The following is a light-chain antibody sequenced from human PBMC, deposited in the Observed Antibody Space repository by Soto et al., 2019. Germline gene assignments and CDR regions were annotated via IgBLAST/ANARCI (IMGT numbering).Light chain of an antibody. Sequence: QSALTQPASVSGSPGQSIAISCTGTSSDVGGYKYVSWYQQHPGKAPKLMIYDVSNRPSGVSDRFSGSKSVITASLTISGLQAEDDADYYCTSYTSSSTYVCGTGTKLTVL. CDR3: TSYTSSSTYV. V-gene: IGLV2-14*01. CDR1: SSDVGGYKY. CDR2: DVS. J-gene: IGLJ1*01.